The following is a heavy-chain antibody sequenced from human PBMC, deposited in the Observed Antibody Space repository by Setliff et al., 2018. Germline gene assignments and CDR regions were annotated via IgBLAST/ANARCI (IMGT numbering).Heavy chain of an antibody. CDR1: GYIFTSYA. D-gene: IGHD2-15*01. V-gene: IGHV1-69*05. J-gene: IGHJ6*03. CDR3: ATERGLVVSATDYYYYMDV. Sequence: SVKVSCKASGYIFTSYAINWVRQAPGQGLEWMGGINPIFGTADYTQNFQGRVTITTDESTSTAYMELSSLRSEDTAIYYCATERGLVVSATDYYYYMDVWGKGTTVTVSS. CDR2: INPIFGTA.